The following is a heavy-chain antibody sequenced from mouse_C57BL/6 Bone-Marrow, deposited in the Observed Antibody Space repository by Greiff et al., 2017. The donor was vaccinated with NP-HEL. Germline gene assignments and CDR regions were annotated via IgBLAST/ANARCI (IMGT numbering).Heavy chain of an antibody. CDR2: IDPSDSET. D-gene: IGHD2-4*01. CDR1: GYTFTSYW. CDR3: ARTFRYDYLFAY. J-gene: IGHJ2*01. Sequence: QVQLQQSGAELVRPGSSVKLSCKASGYTFTSYWMHWVKQRPIQGLEWIGNIDPSDSETHYNQKFKDKATLTVDTSSSTSYMQFSSLTSEDSAVYYCARTFRYDYLFAYWGQGTTLTVSS. V-gene: IGHV1-52*01.